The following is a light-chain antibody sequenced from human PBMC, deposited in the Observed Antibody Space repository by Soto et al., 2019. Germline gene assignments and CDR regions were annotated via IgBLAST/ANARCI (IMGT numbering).Light chain of an antibody. CDR1: QSVRSY. CDR3: QQRSNWPLLT. Sequence: EIMLTQSPATLSLTPGERATLSCRASQSVRSYLAWYRQKPGQAPRLLIYDASNRATGIPARFSGSGSGTDFTLTISSLEPEDFAVYYCQQRSNWPLLTFGGRTKVDNK. CDR2: DAS. J-gene: IGKJ4*01. V-gene: IGKV3-11*01.